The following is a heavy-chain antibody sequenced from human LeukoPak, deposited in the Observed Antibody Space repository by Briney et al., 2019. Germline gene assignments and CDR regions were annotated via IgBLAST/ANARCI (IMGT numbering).Heavy chain of an antibody. D-gene: IGHD3-22*01. V-gene: IGHV1-46*01. CDR2: INPSGGST. J-gene: IGHJ4*02. CDR3: ARDGLAKGGYYDSSGYPRY. CDR1: GYTFTSYY. Sequence: ASVKVSCKASGYTFTSYYMHWVRQAPGQGLEWMGIINPSGGSTSYAQKFQGRVTMTRDTSTSTVYMELSSLRSEDTAMYYCARDGLAKGGYYDSSGYPRYWGQGTLVTVSS.